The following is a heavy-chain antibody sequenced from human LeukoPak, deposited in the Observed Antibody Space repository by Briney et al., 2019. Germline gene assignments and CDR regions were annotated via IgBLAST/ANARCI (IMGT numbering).Heavy chain of an antibody. V-gene: IGHV1-18*01. D-gene: IGHD3-10*01. J-gene: IGHJ5*02. Sequence: ASVKVSCKASGYTFTSYGISWVRQAPGQGLEWMGWISAYNGNTNYAQKLQDRVSMTTDTSTSTAHMELRSLRSDDTAVYYCARIKVVRGVISWFDPWGQGTLVTVSS. CDR2: ISAYNGNT. CDR3: ARIKVVRGVISWFDP. CDR1: GYTFTSYG.